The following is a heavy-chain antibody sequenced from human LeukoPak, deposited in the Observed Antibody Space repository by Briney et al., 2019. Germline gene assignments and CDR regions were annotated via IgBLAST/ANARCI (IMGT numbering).Heavy chain of an antibody. Sequence: GGSLRLSCAASGFTFSSYAMSWVRQAPGKGLEWVSGISGSGATTYHSLSVNGPLTISRHNSKITLYLQMNSLRAEDTAVYYCAKDSGDSSEYWNCFDYWGQGTLVTVSS. J-gene: IGHJ4*02. V-gene: IGHV3-23*01. CDR2: ISGSGATT. CDR3: AKDSGDSSEYWNCFDY. CDR1: GFTFSSYA. D-gene: IGHD3-22*01.